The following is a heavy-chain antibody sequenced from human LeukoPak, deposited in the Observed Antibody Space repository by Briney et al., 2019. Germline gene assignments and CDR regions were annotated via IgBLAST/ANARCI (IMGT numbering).Heavy chain of an antibody. CDR3: ARDRYYYDSSGYLDAFDI. D-gene: IGHD3-22*01. CDR2: VYPGGTA. J-gene: IGHJ3*02. CDR1: GGSMSRYY. Sequence: SETLSLTCIVSGGSMSRYYWSWIRQPAGKRLEWIGRVYPGGTANYNPSLKSRVTISVDTSKNQFSLKLSSVTAADTAVYYCARDRYYYDSSGYLDAFDIWGQGTMVTVSS. V-gene: IGHV4-4*07.